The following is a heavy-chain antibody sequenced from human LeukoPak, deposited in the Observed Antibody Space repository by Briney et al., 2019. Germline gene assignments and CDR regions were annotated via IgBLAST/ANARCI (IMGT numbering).Heavy chain of an antibody. D-gene: IGHD2-21*02. CDR3: ARFRDCGGDCYFLDY. J-gene: IGHJ4*02. Sequence: PSETLSLTCTVSRGAISGYYWSWLRQPPGKGLEWIGNIHYTGRTNYDSSLKTRVTISVDTSQNQISLKLSSVTAADTAVYYCARFRDCGGDCYFLDYWGQGTLVTVSS. CDR2: IHYTGRT. CDR1: RGAISGYY. V-gene: IGHV4-59*01.